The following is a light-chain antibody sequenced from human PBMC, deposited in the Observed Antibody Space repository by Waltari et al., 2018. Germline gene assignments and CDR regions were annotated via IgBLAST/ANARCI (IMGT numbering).Light chain of an antibody. CDR2: FND. V-gene: IGLV1-44*01. J-gene: IGLJ2*01. CDR1: SSNIGKNT. Sequence: QSVLTQPPSASGTPGQRVTISCSGSSSNIGKNTVNWYQQLPGTAPKLFIYFNDQRPSGAPDRFSGSKSGTSASLAISGLQSEDEADFHCAVWDDSLNGLIFGGGTKLTVL. CDR3: AVWDDSLNGLI.